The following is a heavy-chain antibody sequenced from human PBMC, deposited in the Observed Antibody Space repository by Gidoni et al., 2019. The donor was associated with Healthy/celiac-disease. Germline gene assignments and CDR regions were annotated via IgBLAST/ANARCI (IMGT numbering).Heavy chain of an antibody. J-gene: IGHJ3*02. D-gene: IGHD3-22*01. Sequence: EVQLVESGGGLVKPGGSLRLSCAASGFTFSSYSMNWVRQAPGKGLEWVASISSSRSYIYYADAVKGRFTISRDNAKNSLYLQMNSLRAEDTAVYYCAREALYYYDSSGYYPRGIFDIWGQGTMVTVSS. CDR2: ISSSRSYI. CDR1: GFTFSSYS. CDR3: AREALYYYDSSGYYPRGIFDI. V-gene: IGHV3-21*01.